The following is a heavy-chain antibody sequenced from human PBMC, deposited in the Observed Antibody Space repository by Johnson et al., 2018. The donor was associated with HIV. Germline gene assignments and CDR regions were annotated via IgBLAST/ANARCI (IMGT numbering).Heavy chain of an antibody. CDR3: AKAVGGYAFDI. Sequence: QVQLVESGGGVVQPGRSLRLSCAASGFTFSNYAMHWVRQAPGKGLEWVAVISYDGTNKYYADPVKGRFTVSRDNSKNTLYLQMKSLRVEDTAVYYCAKAVGGYAFDIWGQGTMVTVSS. D-gene: IGHD1-26*01. V-gene: IGHV3-30-3*01. CDR1: GFTFSNYA. J-gene: IGHJ3*02. CDR2: ISYDGTNK.